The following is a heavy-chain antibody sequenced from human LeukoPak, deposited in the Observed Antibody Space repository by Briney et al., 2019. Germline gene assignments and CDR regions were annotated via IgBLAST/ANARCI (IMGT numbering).Heavy chain of an antibody. CDR1: GFTFSSYA. CDR2: ISYDDGSNK. V-gene: IGHV3-30*18. J-gene: IGHJ4*02. CDR3: SKERPEEYYGSGSYFDY. D-gene: IGHD3-10*01. Sequence: GGSLRVSCAASGFTFSSYAMHWVRQAPGKGLEWVAVISYDDGSNKYYADSVKGRFTISRDNSKHTVYLEMNSLRVEDTAMYYCSKERPEEYYGSGSYFDYWGQGTLVTVSS.